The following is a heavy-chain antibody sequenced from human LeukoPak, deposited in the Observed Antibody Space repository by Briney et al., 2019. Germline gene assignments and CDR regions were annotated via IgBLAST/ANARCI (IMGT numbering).Heavy chain of an antibody. CDR3: ARSAAAMVTYSDY. Sequence: GASVKVSCKTSGSTFSNDYTHWVRQAPGQGLEWMGIINPSGGSTSYAQKFQGRVTMTRDTSTSTVYMELSSLRSEDTAVYYCARSAAAMVTYSDYWGQGTLVTVSS. CDR2: INPSGGST. V-gene: IGHV1-46*01. D-gene: IGHD5-18*01. J-gene: IGHJ4*02. CDR1: GSTFSNDY.